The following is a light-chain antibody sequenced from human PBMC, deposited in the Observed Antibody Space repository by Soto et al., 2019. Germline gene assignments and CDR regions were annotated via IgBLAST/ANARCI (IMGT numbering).Light chain of an antibody. CDR2: GVS. J-gene: IGKJ1*01. Sequence: EIVLTQSPGTLSLSPGERATLSCRASQSVPSNFLAWYQQKHGQAPILVIYGVSRRATGIPDRFSGSGSGTDFTLTIRRLEPEDFAVYYCQQYDSSWTFGQGTKVEIK. CDR3: QQYDSSWT. V-gene: IGKV3-20*01. CDR1: QSVPSNF.